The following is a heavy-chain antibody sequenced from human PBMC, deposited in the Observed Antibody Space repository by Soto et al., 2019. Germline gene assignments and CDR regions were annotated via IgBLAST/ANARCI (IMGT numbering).Heavy chain of an antibody. Sequence: GGSLRLSCAASGFTFSNAWMNWVRQAPGKGLEWVGRIKSKTYSGATDYAAPVKGRFTISIDDSKNQLYLQMNSLKTADTAVYYCTTDPNPTQSWNPYYGMDVWGKGTTVTVSS. CDR2: IKSKTYSGAT. J-gene: IGHJ6*04. CDR1: GFTFSNAW. D-gene: IGHD1-1*01. CDR3: TTDPNPTQSWNPYYGMDV. V-gene: IGHV3-15*07.